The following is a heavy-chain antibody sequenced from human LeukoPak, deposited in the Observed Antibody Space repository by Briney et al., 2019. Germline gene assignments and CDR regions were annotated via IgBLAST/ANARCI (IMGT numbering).Heavy chain of an antibody. V-gene: IGHV1-8*02. CDR1: GYTFTSYD. Sequence: GASVKVSCKASGYTFTSYDINWVRQATGQGLEWMGWMNPNSGNTGYAQKFQGRVTMTRDTSTRTVYMELSSLTSEDTAIYYCARDQNGGTYCSDYWGQGTLITVSS. J-gene: IGHJ4*02. CDR3: ARDQNGGTYCSDY. D-gene: IGHD2-8*01. CDR2: MNPNSGNT.